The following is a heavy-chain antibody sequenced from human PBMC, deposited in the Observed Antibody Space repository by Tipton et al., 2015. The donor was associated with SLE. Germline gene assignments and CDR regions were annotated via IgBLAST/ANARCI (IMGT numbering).Heavy chain of an antibody. J-gene: IGHJ6*02. D-gene: IGHD3-3*01. V-gene: IGHV3-48*01. CDR2: MSSSGNSI. CDR3: ARYDFWGRSMDV. Sequence: GSLRLSCAASGFTFRTYAMHWVRQAPGKGLEWVSYMSSSGNSIYYADFVRGRFTISRDNAKNSLYLQMNSLRAEDTAVYYCARYDFWGRSMDVWGRGTTVTVSS. CDR1: GFTFRTYA.